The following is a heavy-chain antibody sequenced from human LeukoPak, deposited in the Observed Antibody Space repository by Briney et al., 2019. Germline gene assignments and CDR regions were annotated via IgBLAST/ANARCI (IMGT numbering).Heavy chain of an antibody. D-gene: IGHD2-21*02. CDR2: IYYSGST. CDR3: ARGGGVVTFFFAY. V-gene: IGHV4-30-4*01. Sequence: SQTLSLTCTVSGGSISSGDYYWSWIRQPPGKGLEWIGYIYYSGSTYYNPSLKSRVTISVDTSKNQFSLKLSSVTAADTAVYYCARGGGVVTFFFAYWGQGTLVTVSS. CDR1: GGSISSGDYY. J-gene: IGHJ4*02.